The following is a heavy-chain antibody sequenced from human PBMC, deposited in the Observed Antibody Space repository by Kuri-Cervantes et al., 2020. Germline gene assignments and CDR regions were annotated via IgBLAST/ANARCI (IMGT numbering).Heavy chain of an antibody. V-gene: IGHV3-9*01. CDR1: GFTFDDYA. Sequence: SLKISCAASGFTFDDYAMHWVRQAPGKGLEWVSGISWNSGSIGYADSVKGRFTISRDNAKNSLYLQMNSLRAEDTAVYYCAKSDATTYYDFWSGYYSGFDYWGQGTLVTVSS. CDR3: AKSDATTYYDFWSGYYSGFDY. CDR2: ISWNSGSI. J-gene: IGHJ4*02. D-gene: IGHD3-3*01.